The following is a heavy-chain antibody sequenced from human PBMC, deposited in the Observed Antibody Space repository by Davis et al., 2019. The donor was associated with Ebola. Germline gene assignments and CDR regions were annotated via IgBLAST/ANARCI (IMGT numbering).Heavy chain of an antibody. V-gene: IGHV5-51*01. J-gene: IGHJ3*02. CDR1: GYSFTSYW. Sequence: GGSLRLSCKGSGYSFTSYWIAWVRQMPGKGLECMGIIYPGDSETRYSPSFQGQVTISADRSFSTAYLQWSGLKASDTAMYYCARQSVWGSYTPSGAFDIWGQGTMVTVSS. CDR2: IYPGDSET. CDR3: ARQSVWGSYTPSGAFDI. D-gene: IGHD3-16*01.